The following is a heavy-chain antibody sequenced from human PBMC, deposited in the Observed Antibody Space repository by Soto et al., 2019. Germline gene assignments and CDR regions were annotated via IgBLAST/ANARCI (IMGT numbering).Heavy chain of an antibody. J-gene: IGHJ6*02. CDR2: IYDTGISCYTPST. V-gene: IGHV4-59*01. Sequence: SETLSLTCTVSGGSITSSYWSWIRRPPGKGLEWIAYIYDTGISCYTPSTSYNPSLKSRVTMWVDPSKSQFSLKLTSVTAAGTAVYSCARGEDAFFYYGLDVWGQGITVTVSS. CDR3: ARGEDAFFYYGLDV. CDR1: GGSITSSY.